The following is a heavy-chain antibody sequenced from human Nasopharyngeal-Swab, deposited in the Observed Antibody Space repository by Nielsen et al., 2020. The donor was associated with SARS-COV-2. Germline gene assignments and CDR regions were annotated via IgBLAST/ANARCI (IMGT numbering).Heavy chain of an antibody. V-gene: IGHV4-31*03. D-gene: IGHD3-16*02. CDR3: AREVINQAVSDAFDF. J-gene: IGHJ3*01. CDR2: IHHTGKT. Sequence: SETLSLTCTVSGGSISSDNYFWSWIRQRPGKGLEWIGYIHHTGKTYYNPSLESRLTISLDTSRNQFSLMLRSVTAADTAVYYCAREVINQAVSDAFDFWGQGTMVTVSS. CDR1: GGSISSDNYF.